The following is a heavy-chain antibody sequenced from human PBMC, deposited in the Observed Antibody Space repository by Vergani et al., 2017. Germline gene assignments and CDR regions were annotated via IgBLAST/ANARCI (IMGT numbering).Heavy chain of an antibody. CDR3: ARVGATWGYFDY. CDR1: GFTFSSYS. J-gene: IGHJ4*02. V-gene: IGHV3-21*01. Sequence: EVQLVESGGGLVKPGGSLRLSCAASGFTFSSYSMNWVRQAPVKGLEWVSSISSSSSYIYYADSVKGRFTISRDNAKNSLYLQMNSLRAEDTAVYYCARVGATWGYFDYWGQGTLVTVSS. D-gene: IGHD1-26*01. CDR2: ISSSSSYI.